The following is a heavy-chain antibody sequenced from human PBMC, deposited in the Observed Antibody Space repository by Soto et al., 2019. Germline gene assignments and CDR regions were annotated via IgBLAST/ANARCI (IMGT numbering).Heavy chain of an antibody. V-gene: IGHV3-23*01. D-gene: IGHD3-22*01. CDR3: AKVFGDYYDSSGYPGY. CDR1: GGTFSSYA. CDR2: ISGSGGST. Sequence: ASVKVSCKASGGTFSSYAMSWVRQAPGKGLEWVSAISGSGGSTYYADSVKGRFTISRDNSKNTLYLQMNSLRAEDTAVYYCAKVFGDYYDSSGYPGYWGQGTLVTVSS. J-gene: IGHJ4*02.